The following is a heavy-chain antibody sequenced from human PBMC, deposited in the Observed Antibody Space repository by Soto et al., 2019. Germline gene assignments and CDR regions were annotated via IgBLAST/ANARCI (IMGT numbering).Heavy chain of an antibody. CDR1: GFIFSSYA. CDR3: AKNSRYSSSAWVY. J-gene: IGHJ4*02. D-gene: IGHD6-13*01. V-gene: IGHV3-23*01. Sequence: EVQLLESGGGLVQPGGSLRLSCAPSGFIFSSYAMTWVRQAPGKGLEWVSGISSGGGSTHYAGSVKGRFTLYRDNSQNTVYLQMNRLRAEDTAVYYCAKNSRYSSSAWVYWGQGTLVTVSS. CDR2: ISSGGGST.